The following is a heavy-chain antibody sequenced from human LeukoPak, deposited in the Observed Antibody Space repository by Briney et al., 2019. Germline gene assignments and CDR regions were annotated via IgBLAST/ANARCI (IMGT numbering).Heavy chain of an antibody. CDR1: GGSFSGYY. J-gene: IGHJ4*02. Sequence: PSETLSLTCAVYGGSFSGYYWGWLRQPPGKGLEWIGSIYHSGSTYYNPSLKSRVTISVDTSKNQFSLKLSSVTAADTAVYYCASSPRVSGPPSHWGQGTLVTVSS. D-gene: IGHD5/OR15-5a*01. CDR2: IYHSGST. CDR3: ASSPRVSGPPSH. V-gene: IGHV4-38-2*01.